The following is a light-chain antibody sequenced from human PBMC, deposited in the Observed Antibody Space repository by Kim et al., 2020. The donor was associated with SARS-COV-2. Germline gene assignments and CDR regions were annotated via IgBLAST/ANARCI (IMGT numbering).Light chain of an antibody. CDR1: SNDVGGYKY. CDR3: CSYAGSYTI. V-gene: IGLV2-11*03. Sequence: PGQSVTISCTGTSNDVGGYKYVSWYQQHPGKAPKLMIYDVNNRTSGVPDRFSGSKSGNTASLTISGLQPEDEADYYCCSYAGSYTIFGGGTQLTVL. CDR2: DVN. J-gene: IGLJ2*01.